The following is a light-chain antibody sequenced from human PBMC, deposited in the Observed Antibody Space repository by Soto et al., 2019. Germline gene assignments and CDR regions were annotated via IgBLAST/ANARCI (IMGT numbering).Light chain of an antibody. CDR2: AAS. CDR1: QTISSW. CDR3: QQTYSMVSRT. J-gene: IGKJ1*01. V-gene: IGKV1-39*01. Sequence: DIQMTQSPSTLSGSVGDRVTITCRASQTISSWLAWYQQKPGKAPKLLIYAASTLQSGVPSRFSGSGSGTDFTLTISGLQPEDFATYYCQQTYSMVSRTFGQGTKVDIK.